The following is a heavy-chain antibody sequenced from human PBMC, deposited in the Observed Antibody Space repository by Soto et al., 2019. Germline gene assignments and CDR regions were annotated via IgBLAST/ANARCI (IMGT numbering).Heavy chain of an antibody. CDR2: INGYNGDT. J-gene: IGHJ6*02. V-gene: IGHV1-18*01. Sequence: QGQLVQSGPEAKKPGASVKVSCKASGYTFSRYGISWVRQAPGQGLEWMGWINGYNGDTKYAQKVQGRVTMTIDTSTYTAYMELRSLTSDDTAIYYCAKNGQPPYYYYGMDVWGQGTTVTVSS. CDR1: GYTFSRYG. D-gene: IGHD2-8*01. CDR3: AKNGQPPYYYYGMDV.